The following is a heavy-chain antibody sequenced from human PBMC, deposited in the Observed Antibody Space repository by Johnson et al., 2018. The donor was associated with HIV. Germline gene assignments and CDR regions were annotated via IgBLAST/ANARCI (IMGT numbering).Heavy chain of an antibody. CDR2: IKREIDGGTR. D-gene: IGHD3-16*01. CDR3: TRGVNSEGGSI. Sequence: MQLVESGGGLVKPGGSLRLSCAASGFIFSHAWMSWVRQAPGKGLEWVGRIKREIDGGTRDYAAPVKGRFTISRDDSKNTLYLQMNSLKIDDTAVYYCTRGVNSEGGSIWGQGTMVTVSS. CDR1: GFIFSHAW. V-gene: IGHV3-15*01. J-gene: IGHJ3*02.